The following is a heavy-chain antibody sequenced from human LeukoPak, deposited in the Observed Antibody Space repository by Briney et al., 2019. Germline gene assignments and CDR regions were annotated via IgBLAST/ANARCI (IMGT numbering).Heavy chain of an antibody. CDR2: ISGGGISGGNT. CDR3: VTTPGPGTAS. J-gene: IGHJ5*02. Sequence: GGSLRLSCAASGFTFSSYAMSWVRQAPGKGLEWVSNISGGGISGGNTYYADSVKGRFTISRDNSKNTLYLQMNSLRAEDTAVYYCVTTPGPGTASWGQGTLVTVSS. D-gene: IGHD6-13*01. CDR1: GFTFSSYA. V-gene: IGHV3-23*01.